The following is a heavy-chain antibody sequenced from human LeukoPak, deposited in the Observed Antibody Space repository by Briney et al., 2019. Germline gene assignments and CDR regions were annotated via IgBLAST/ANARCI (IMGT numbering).Heavy chain of an antibody. V-gene: IGHV1-2*02. D-gene: IGHD3-10*01. CDR2: INPNSGGT. CDR1: GYTFTGYY. CDR3: ACHRDYYGSGSYLAFDI. Sequence: GASVKVSCKASGYTFTGYYMHWVRQAPGQGLEWMGWINPNSGGTNYAQKFQGRVTMTRDTSISTAYMELSRLRSDDTAVYYCACHRDYYGSGSYLAFDIWGQETMVTVSS. J-gene: IGHJ3*02.